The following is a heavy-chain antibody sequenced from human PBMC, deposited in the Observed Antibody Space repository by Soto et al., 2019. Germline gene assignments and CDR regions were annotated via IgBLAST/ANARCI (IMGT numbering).Heavy chain of an antibody. CDR2: INHSGST. V-gene: IGHV4-34*01. D-gene: IGHD6-19*01. CDR1: GGSFSGYY. CDR3: ARGDNGSSGNSFDY. J-gene: IGHJ4*02. Sequence: QVQLQQWGAGLLKPSETLSLTCAVYGGSFSGYYGSWIRQPPGKGLEWIGEINHSGSTNYNPSLKSRVTISVDTSKNQFSLKLSSVTAADTAVYYCARGDNGSSGNSFDYWGQGTLVTVSS.